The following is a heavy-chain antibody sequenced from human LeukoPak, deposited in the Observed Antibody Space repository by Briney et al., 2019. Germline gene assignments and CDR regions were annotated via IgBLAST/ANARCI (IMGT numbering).Heavy chain of an antibody. CDR1: GFTFSSYW. V-gene: IGHV3-74*01. CDR3: ARVTVSGWYTALDY. Sequence: PGGSLRLSCAASGFTFSSYWMHWVRQAPGKGLVWVSRINSGGSGTSYADSVKGRFTISRDNAKNTLYLQMNSLRAEDTAVYYCARVTVSGWYTALDYWGQGTLVTVSS. CDR2: INSGGSGT. J-gene: IGHJ4*02. D-gene: IGHD6-19*01.